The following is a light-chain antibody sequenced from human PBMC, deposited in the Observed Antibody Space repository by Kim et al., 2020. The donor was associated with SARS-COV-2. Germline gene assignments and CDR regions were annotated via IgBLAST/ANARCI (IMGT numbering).Light chain of an antibody. J-gene: IGLJ2*01. CDR2: QDS. V-gene: IGLV3-1*01. Sequence: SYELTQPPSVSVSPGQTASITCSADKLGDKYACWYQQKPGQSPVLVIYQDSKRPSGIPERFSGSNSGNTATLTISGTQAMDEADYYCQAWDSSPANVVF. CDR3: QAWDSSPANVV. CDR1: KLGDKY.